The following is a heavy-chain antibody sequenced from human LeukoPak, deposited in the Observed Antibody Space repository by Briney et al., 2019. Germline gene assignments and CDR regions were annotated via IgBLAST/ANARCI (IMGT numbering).Heavy chain of an antibody. CDR2: INHSGST. J-gene: IGHJ4*02. D-gene: IGHD3-22*01. CDR3: ASARGAQNGYYDSSGPLDY. CDR1: GGSFSGYY. Sequence: SETLSLTCAVYGGSFSGYYWSWIRQPPGKGLEWIGEINHSGSTNYNPSLKSRVTISVDTSKNQFSLKLSSVTAADTAVYYCASARGAQNGYYDSSGPLDYWGQGTLVTVSS. V-gene: IGHV4-34*01.